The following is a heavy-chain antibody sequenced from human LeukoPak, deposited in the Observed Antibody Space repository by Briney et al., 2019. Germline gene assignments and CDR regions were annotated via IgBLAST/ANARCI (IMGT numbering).Heavy chain of an antibody. J-gene: IGHJ4*02. V-gene: IGHV3-30*03. CDR1: GFTFISYC. D-gene: IGHD6-19*01. CDR2: ISSEGNIK. CDR3: ATRDGSASGWYAIDS. Sequence: GESLTLSCAASGFTFISYCMHWVRQPPGKGLEWVALISSEGNIKYYADSGKGRFTIFRDNSKNKLFLQMKSLRAEDTAVYYCATRDGSASGWYAIDSWGQGTMVTVSS.